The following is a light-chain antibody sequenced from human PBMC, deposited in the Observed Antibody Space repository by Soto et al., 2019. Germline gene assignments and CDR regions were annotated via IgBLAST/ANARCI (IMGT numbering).Light chain of an antibody. J-gene: IGLJ3*02. CDR1: TGAVTSGYY. CDR2: STS. CDR3: LIYYGGAWV. V-gene: IGLV7-43*01. Sequence: QTVVTQEPSLTVSPGGTVTLTCAASTGAVTSGYYANWFQRKPGQAPRSLIYSTSNKQSWTPARFSGSLLGGKAALTLSGVQPEDEAECYCLIYYGGAWVFGGGTKLTVL.